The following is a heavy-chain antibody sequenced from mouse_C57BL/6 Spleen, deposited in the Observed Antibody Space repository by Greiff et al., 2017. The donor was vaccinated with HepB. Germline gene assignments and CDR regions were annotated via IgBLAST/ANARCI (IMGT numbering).Heavy chain of an antibody. Sequence: VQLQQSGAELVKPGASVKLSCTASGFNIKDYYMHWVKQRTEQGLEWIGRIDPEDGETKYAPNFQGKATITADTSSNTAYLQHSSLTSEDTAVYYWARLLPAYYRNYYVDYWGQGTTLTVSS. D-gene: IGHD2-5*01. CDR2: IDPEDGET. CDR1: GFNIKDYY. V-gene: IGHV14-2*01. CDR3: ARLLPAYYRNYYVDY. J-gene: IGHJ2*01.